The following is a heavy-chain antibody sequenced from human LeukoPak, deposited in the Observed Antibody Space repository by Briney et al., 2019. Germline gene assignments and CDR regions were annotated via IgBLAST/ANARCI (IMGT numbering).Heavy chain of an antibody. V-gene: IGHV3-30*03. CDR2: ISYDGSNK. CDR1: GFTFSSYG. Sequence: HPGRSLRLSCAASGFTFSSYGMHWVRQAPGKGLEWVAVISYDGSNKYYADSVKGRFTISRDNSKNTLYLQMNSLRAEDTAVYYCASTLRFLEWLPDAFDIWGQGTMVTVSS. CDR3: ASTLRFLEWLPDAFDI. D-gene: IGHD3-3*01. J-gene: IGHJ3*02.